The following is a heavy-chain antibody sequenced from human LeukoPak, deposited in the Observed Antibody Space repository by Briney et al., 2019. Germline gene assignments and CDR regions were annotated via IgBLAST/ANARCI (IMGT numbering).Heavy chain of an antibody. J-gene: IGHJ5*02. CDR3: AKRRLNVYETSPWDPDL. D-gene: IGHD2-2*01. Sequence: GEPLKISFKGSGNRFTNNWIAWVRPMPGRGLGWMGIINPADSDTQYSAPFQGQVTISADRSTSTAYLHWSSLKASDTAIYYCAKRRLNVYETSPWDPDLWGQGTLVTVSS. CDR2: INPADSDT. V-gene: IGHV5-51*01. CDR1: GNRFTNNW.